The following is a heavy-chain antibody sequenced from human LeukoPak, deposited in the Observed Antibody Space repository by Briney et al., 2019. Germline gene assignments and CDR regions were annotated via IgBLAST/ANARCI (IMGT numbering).Heavy chain of an antibody. D-gene: IGHD3-3*01. CDR3: ATKLWSGYLYFDY. J-gene: IGHJ4*02. Sequence: ASVKVSCKVSGYTLTELSMHWVRQAPGKGLEWMGGFDPEGGEPIYAQKFQGRVTMTEDTSTDTAYMELSSLRSEDTAVYYCATKLWSGYLYFDYWGQGTLVTVSS. CDR2: FDPEGGEP. V-gene: IGHV1-24*01. CDR1: GYTLTELS.